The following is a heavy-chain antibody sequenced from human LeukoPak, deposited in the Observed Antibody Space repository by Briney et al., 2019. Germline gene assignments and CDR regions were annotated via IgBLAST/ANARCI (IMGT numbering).Heavy chain of an antibody. Sequence: GASVKVSCKASGYTFTGYYMHWVRQAPGQGLEWMGWINPNSGGTNYAQKFQGRVTMTRDTSISTAYMELSRLRSDDTAVYYCARGRDIVVVPAAIDYMDVWGKGTTVTVSS. J-gene: IGHJ6*03. CDR1: GYTFTGYY. V-gene: IGHV1-2*02. CDR2: INPNSGGT. CDR3: ARGRDIVVVPAAIDYMDV. D-gene: IGHD2-2*02.